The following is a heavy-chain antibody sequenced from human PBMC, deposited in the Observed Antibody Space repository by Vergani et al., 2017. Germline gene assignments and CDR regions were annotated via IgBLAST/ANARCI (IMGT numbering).Heavy chain of an antibody. Sequence: QVQLQESGPGLVKPSETLYLTCPVSGGSISSYYWSWIRQPPGKGLEWIGYIYYSGSTNYNPSLKSRVTISVDTSKNQFSLKLSSVTAADTAVYYCARVGGRGFFDYWGQGTLVTVSS. CDR3: ARVGGRGFFDY. CDR1: GGSISSYY. CDR2: IYYSGST. D-gene: IGHD3-10*01. J-gene: IGHJ4*02. V-gene: IGHV4-59*01.